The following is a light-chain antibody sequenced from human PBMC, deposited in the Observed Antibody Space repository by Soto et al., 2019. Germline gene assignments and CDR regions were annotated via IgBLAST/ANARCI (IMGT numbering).Light chain of an antibody. V-gene: IGLV2-14*03. CDR1: SSDVGRYKF. CDR2: DVS. Sequence: QSVLTQPASVSGSPGQSITISCTGTSSDVGRYKFVSWYQQHPGKAPKLMIYDVSNRPSGVSNRFSGSKSGNTASLTISGLQAEDEADYYCSSYTTSSTLIFGGGTQLTVL. CDR3: SSYTTSSTLI. J-gene: IGLJ2*01.